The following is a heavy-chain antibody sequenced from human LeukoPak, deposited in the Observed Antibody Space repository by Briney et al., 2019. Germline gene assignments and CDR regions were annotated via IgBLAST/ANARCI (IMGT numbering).Heavy chain of an antibody. J-gene: IGHJ4*02. V-gene: IGHV3-64D*06. CDR1: GFTFSSYA. Sequence: EESLRLSCSASGFTFSSYAMHWVRQAPGKGLEYVSAIRSNGGTTYYADSVKGRFTISRDNSKNTLSLQMSSLRAEDTAVYYCVKDSSGWYGYFDYWGQGTLVTVSS. CDR3: VKDSSGWYGYFDY. CDR2: IRSNGGTT. D-gene: IGHD6-19*01.